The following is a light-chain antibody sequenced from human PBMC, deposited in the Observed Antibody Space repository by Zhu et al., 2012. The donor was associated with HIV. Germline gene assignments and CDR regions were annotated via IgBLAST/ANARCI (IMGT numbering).Light chain of an antibody. CDR3: QQYGSSPYT. V-gene: IGKV3-11*01. CDR1: QSVSSY. CDR2: DAS. Sequence: EIVLTQSPATLSLSPGEKVTLSCRASQSVSSYLAWYQQKPDQAPRLLIYDASNRATGIPARFSGSGSGPDFTLTISRLEPEDFAVYYCQQYGSSPYTFGQGTKLEIK. J-gene: IGKJ2*01.